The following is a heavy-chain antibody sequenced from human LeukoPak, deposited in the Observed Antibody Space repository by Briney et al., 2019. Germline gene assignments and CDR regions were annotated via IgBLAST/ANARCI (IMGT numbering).Heavy chain of an antibody. V-gene: IGHV3-43*02. CDR3: AKAAGF. D-gene: IGHD6-25*01. Sequence: GGSLRLSCAASGFTLYNHAMHWVRHAPGKGLEWLSVISEDGGTTSYADSVKGRFTISRDNSKNSLYLQMNTLRTEDTALYYCAKAAGFWGQGTLVTVSS. J-gene: IGHJ4*02. CDR1: GFTLYNHA. CDR2: ISEDGGTT.